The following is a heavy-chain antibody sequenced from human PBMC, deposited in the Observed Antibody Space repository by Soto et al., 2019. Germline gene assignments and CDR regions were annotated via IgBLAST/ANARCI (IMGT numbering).Heavy chain of an antibody. Sequence: PGGSLRLSCAASGFTFSSYGMHWVRQAPGKGLEWVAVISYDGSNKYYADSVKGRFTISRDNSKNTLYLQMNSLRAEDTAVYYCAKGQWQTNYYYYGMDVWGQGTTVTVSS. CDR3: AKGQWQTNYYYYGMDV. D-gene: IGHD6-19*01. J-gene: IGHJ6*02. CDR2: ISYDGSNK. CDR1: GFTFSSYG. V-gene: IGHV3-30*18.